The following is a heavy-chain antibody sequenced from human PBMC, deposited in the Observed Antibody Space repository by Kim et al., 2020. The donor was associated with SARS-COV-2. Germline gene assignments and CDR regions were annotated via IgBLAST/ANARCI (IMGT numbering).Heavy chain of an antibody. V-gene: IGHV1-69*04. CDR3: ARDCSGGSCNDY. D-gene: IGHD2-15*01. Sequence: NYAQKCQGRVTMTADKSTSTAYMELSSLRSEDTAVYYCARDCSGGSCNDYWGQGTLVTVSS. J-gene: IGHJ4*02.